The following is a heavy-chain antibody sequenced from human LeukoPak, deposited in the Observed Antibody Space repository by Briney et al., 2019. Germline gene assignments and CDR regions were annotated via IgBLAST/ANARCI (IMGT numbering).Heavy chain of an antibody. J-gene: IGHJ6*02. Sequence: GASVKVSCKASGGSFISYGIGWVRQAPGQGLEWMGEIIPIFGTANYAQKFQGRVTITADESTSTVYMELSSLRSEDTAVFYCARVGYCGGDCYEYYYYGMDVWGQGTTVTVSS. CDR1: GGSFISYG. CDR2: IIPIFGTA. V-gene: IGHV1-69*13. D-gene: IGHD2-21*02. CDR3: ARVGYCGGDCYEYYYYGMDV.